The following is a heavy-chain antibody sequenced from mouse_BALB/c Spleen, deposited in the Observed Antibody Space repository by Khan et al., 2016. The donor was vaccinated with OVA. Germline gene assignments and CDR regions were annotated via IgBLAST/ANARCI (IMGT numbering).Heavy chain of an antibody. V-gene: IGHV9-3-1*01. CDR3: ASPLYFSYTGDY. CDR1: GFTFTKIC. Sequence: QIQLMQSGPELKKPGATVKISCKASGFTFTKICMNWVKQAPGKGLEWMGWINTSTGEPTYAADFQGRVAFTMDTSSSTAYLQLNNLTDEDTATYFCASPLYFSYTGDYWGQGNSVTGSS. D-gene: IGHD2-12*01. CDR2: INTSTGEP. J-gene: IGHJ4*01.